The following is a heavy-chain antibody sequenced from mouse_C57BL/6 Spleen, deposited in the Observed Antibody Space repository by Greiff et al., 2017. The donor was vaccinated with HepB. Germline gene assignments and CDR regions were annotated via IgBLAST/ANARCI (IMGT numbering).Heavy chain of an antibody. Sequence: QVQLQQSGPELVKPGASVKISCKASGYSFTSYYIHWVKQRPGQGLEWIGWIYPGSGNTKYNEKFKGKATLTADTSSSTAYMQLSSLTSEDSAVYYCARRQLRLLGAMDYWGQGTSVTVSS. D-gene: IGHD3-2*02. V-gene: IGHV1-66*01. CDR3: ARRQLRLLGAMDY. CDR1: GYSFTSYY. J-gene: IGHJ4*01. CDR2: IYPGSGNT.